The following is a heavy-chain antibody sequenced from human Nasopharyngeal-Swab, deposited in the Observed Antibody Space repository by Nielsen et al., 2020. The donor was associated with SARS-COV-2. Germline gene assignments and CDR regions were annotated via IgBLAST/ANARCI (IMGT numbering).Heavy chain of an antibody. V-gene: IGHV3-7*01. D-gene: IGHD6-13*01. CDR3: ARDLAGSDY. CDR2: INQDGSEQ. Sequence: GGSLRLSCAASGFTFSTYWMSWVRQAPGKGLEWVANINQDGSEQYYVDSAKGRFTISRDNAKTSLYLQMNSLRADDTAVYYCARDLAGSDYWGQGTLVTVSS. J-gene: IGHJ4*02. CDR1: GFTFSTYW.